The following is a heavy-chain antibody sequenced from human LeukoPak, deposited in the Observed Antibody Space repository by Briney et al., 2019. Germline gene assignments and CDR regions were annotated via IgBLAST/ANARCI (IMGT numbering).Heavy chain of an antibody. J-gene: IGHJ4*02. V-gene: IGHV4-4*07. D-gene: IGHD3-10*01. CDR2: IYTSGST. Sequence: SETLSLTCTVSGGSISSYYWSWIRQPAGKGLEWIGHIYTSGSTNYNPSLKSRVTMSVDTSKNQFSLKLSSVAAADTAVFYCARASSSGNTIVRGVINAYFDYWGQGTLVTVSS. CDR1: GGSISSYY. CDR3: ARASSSGNTIVRGVINAYFDY.